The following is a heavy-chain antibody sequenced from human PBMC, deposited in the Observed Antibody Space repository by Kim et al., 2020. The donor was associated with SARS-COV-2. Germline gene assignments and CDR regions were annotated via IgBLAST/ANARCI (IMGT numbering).Heavy chain of an antibody. CDR1: GGSFSGYY. J-gene: IGHJ5*01. D-gene: IGHD3-22*01. Sequence: SQTLSLTCAVYGGSFSGYYWSWIRQPPGKGLEWIGEINHSGSTNYNPSLKSRVTISVDTSKNQFSLKLSSVTAADTAVYYCARGLRRIFYYDSSGYYYWF. V-gene: IGHV4-34*01. CDR2: INHSGST. CDR3: ARGLRRIFYYDSSGYYYWF.